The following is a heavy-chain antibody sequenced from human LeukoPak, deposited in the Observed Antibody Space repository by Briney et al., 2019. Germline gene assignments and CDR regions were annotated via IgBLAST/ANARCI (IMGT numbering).Heavy chain of an antibody. J-gene: IGHJ5*02. CDR1: GGSISSYY. Sequence: PSETLSLTCTASGGSISSYYWSWIRQPPGKGLEWIGYIYYSGSTNYNPSLKSRVTISVDTSKNQFSLKLSSVTAADTAVYYCARGPAVGYNWFDPWGQGTLATVSS. CDR3: ARGPAVGYNWFDP. D-gene: IGHD2-2*01. V-gene: IGHV4-59*01. CDR2: IYYSGST.